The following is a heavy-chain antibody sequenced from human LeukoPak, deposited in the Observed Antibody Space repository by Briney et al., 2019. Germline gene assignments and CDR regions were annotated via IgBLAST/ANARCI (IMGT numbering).Heavy chain of an antibody. CDR3: ARDSDSSGYHY. J-gene: IGHJ4*02. V-gene: IGHV4-39*07. D-gene: IGHD3-22*01. Sequence: PSETLSLTCTVSGGSVSSSSYYWGWIRQPPGKGLEWIGSIYYSGSTYYNPSLKSRVTISVDTSKNQFSLKLSSVTAADTAVYYCARDSDSSGYHYWGQGTLVTVSS. CDR2: IYYSGST. CDR1: GGSVSSSSYY.